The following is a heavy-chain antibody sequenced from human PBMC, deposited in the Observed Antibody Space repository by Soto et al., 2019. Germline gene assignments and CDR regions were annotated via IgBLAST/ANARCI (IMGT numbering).Heavy chain of an antibody. CDR3: ARHGYSSGGGYFDY. Sequence: EVQLVESGGGLVQPGGSLRLSCAASGFTVSSNYMSWVRQAPGKGLEWVSVIYSGGSAYYADSVKGRFTISRDNSKNTMYLQMNSLRAEDTAVYYCARHGYSSGGGYFDYWGQGTLVTVSS. D-gene: IGHD5-18*01. J-gene: IGHJ4*02. CDR1: GFTVSSNY. CDR2: IYSGGSA. V-gene: IGHV3-66*04.